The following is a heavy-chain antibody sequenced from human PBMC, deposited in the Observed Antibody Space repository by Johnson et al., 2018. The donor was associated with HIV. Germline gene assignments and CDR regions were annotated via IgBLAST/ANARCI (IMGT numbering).Heavy chain of an antibody. J-gene: IGHJ3*02. D-gene: IGHD5-18*01. CDR1: GFTFDDYG. V-gene: IGHV3-20*04. Sequence: VQLVEFGGGVVRPGGSLRLSCAASGFTFDDYGMSWVRQAPGKGLEWVSGINWNGGSTGYADSVKGRFNISRDNAKNSLYLQMNSLRAEDTALYYCARRVRRGYSYGWDAFDIWGQGTMVTVSS. CDR3: ARRVRRGYSYGWDAFDI. CDR2: INWNGGST.